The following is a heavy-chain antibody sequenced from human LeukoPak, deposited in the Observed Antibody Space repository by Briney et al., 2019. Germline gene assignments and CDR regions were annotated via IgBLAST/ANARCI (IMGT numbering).Heavy chain of an antibody. CDR2: ISGSGGSA. CDR1: GFTFSSYG. CDR3: AKVGRGAMIVVVWYFDL. Sequence: GGSLRLSCAASGFTFSSYGMSWVRQAPGKGLEWVSAISGSGGSAYYADSVKGRFTISRDNSKNTLYLQMNSLRAEDTAVYYCAKVGRGAMIVVVWYFDLWGRGTLVTVSS. V-gene: IGHV3-23*01. J-gene: IGHJ2*01. D-gene: IGHD3-22*01.